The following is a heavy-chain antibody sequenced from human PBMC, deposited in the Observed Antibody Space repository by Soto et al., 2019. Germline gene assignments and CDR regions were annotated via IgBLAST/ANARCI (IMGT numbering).Heavy chain of an antibody. CDR1: GGTFSSYA. D-gene: IGHD1-1*01. V-gene: IGHV1-69*13. CDR2: IIPIFGTA. CDR3: ARGGNAVTNYWYFDL. J-gene: IGHJ2*01. Sequence: SVKVSCKASGGTFSSYAISWVRQAPGQGLEWMGGIIPIFGTANYAQKFQGRVTITADESTSTAYMELSSLRSEDTAVYYCARGGNAVTNYWYFDLWGRGTLVTVSS.